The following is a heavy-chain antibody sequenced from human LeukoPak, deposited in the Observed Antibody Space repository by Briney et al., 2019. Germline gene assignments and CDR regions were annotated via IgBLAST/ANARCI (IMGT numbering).Heavy chain of an antibody. J-gene: IGHJ4*02. V-gene: IGHV3-74*01. D-gene: IGHD3-10*01. CDR1: GFTFSSYW. CDR3: ARDPVATSGSYLPGGY. Sequence: GGSLRLSCAASGFTFSSYWMHWVRQAPGKGLVWVSRVNSDGSVTNYADSVKGRFTISRDNSKNTLYLQMNSLRAEDTAVYYCARDPVATSGSYLPGGYWGQGTLVTVSS. CDR2: VNSDGSVT.